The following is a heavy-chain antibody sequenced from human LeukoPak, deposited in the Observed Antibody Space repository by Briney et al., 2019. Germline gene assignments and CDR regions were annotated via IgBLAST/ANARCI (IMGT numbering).Heavy chain of an antibody. CDR3: ASGPYPAAGTDHQFDY. CDR1: GASISSYY. D-gene: IGHD6-13*01. Sequence: SETLSLTCTVSGASISSYYWSWIRQPPGKGLEWIGYIYYSGSTHYNPSLKSRVTISVDTSKNQFSLRLSSMTAADTAVYYCASGPYPAAGTDHQFDYWGQGTLVTVYS. J-gene: IGHJ4*02. V-gene: IGHV4-59*01. CDR2: IYYSGST.